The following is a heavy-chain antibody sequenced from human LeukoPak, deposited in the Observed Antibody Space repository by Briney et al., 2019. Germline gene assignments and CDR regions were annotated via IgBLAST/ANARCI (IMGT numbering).Heavy chain of an antibody. CDR3: ARGPRIWSR. CDR2: IHYSGNT. J-gene: IGHJ4*02. CDR1: RASISSYY. V-gene: IGHV4-59*01. Sequence: SETLSLTCTVSRASISSYYWSWMRQPPGEGLEWIGYIHYSGNTNYSPSLKSRITISVDTSKNQFSLNLTSVTAADTAVYYCARGPRIWSRWGQGTLVTVSS. D-gene: IGHD2-8*02.